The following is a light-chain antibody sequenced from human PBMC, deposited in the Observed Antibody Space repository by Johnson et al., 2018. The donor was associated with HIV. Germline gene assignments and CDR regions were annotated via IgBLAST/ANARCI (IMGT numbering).Light chain of an antibody. Sequence: QSVLTQPPSVSAAPGQKVTISCSGSSCDIGNNYVSCHQQFPGTAPKLLIYDNNKRSSGIPDRISGSKSGTSATLGITGLQTGDEADYYCGTWDDSLSTGGVFGAGTKVTVL. J-gene: IGLJ1*01. CDR2: DNN. CDR1: SCDIGNNY. CDR3: GTWDDSLSTGGV. V-gene: IGLV1-51*01.